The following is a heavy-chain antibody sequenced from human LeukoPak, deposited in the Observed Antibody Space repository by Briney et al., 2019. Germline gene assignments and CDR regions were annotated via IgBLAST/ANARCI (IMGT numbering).Heavy chain of an antibody. V-gene: IGHV1-69*13. CDR1: GGTFSSYA. CDR3: ARGAQGRRKLEQQTFDY. CDR2: IIPIFGTA. Sequence: SVKVSCKASGGTFSSYAISWVRQAPGQGLEWMGGIIPIFGTANYAQKFQGRVTITADESTSTAYMELSSLRSEDTAVYYCARGAQGRRKLEQQTFDYWGQGTLVTVSS. D-gene: IGHD6-13*01. J-gene: IGHJ4*02.